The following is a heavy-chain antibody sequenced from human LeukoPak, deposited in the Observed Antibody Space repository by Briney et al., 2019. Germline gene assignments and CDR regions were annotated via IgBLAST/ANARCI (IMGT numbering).Heavy chain of an antibody. V-gene: IGHV3-48*03. J-gene: IGHJ5*02. Sequence: GGSLRLSCAASGFDLSTYEMNCVRLAPGKGLEWIADITISGHTKNYADSVKGRFTISRDNARPSLYLQMNSLRVEDTGVYYCARGDPHADLWGQGTLVTVSS. CDR3: ARGDPHADL. CDR1: GFDLSTYE. CDR2: ITISGHTK.